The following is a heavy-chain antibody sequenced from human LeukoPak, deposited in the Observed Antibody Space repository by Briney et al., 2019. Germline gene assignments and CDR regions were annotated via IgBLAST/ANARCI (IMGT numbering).Heavy chain of an antibody. CDR2: ISSSSSYI. CDR3: ARSDVVVVTATATYYYYYYMDV. V-gene: IGHV3-21*01. D-gene: IGHD2-21*02. Sequence: GGSLRLSCAASGFTFSSYSMNWVRQAPGKGLEWVSSISSSSSYIYYADSVKGRFTISRDNAKNSLYLQMNSLRAEDTAVYYRARSDVVVVTATATYYYYYYMDVWGKGTTVTVSS. J-gene: IGHJ6*03. CDR1: GFTFSSYS.